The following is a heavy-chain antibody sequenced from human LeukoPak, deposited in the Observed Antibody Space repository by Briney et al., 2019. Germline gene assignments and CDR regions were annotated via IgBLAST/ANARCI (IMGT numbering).Heavy chain of an antibody. CDR1: GFIFSSYA. D-gene: IGHD2-8*01. CDR2: ISGSGGST. J-gene: IGHJ4*02. Sequence: PGGSLRLSCAASGFIFSSYAMSWVRQAPGKGLEWVSTISGSGGSTYYADSVKGRFTISRDNSKNTVYLQMNSLRAEDTAVYYCAKDRSCINVVCHGDIDYWGQGTLVTVSS. V-gene: IGHV3-23*01. CDR3: AKDRSCINVVCHGDIDY.